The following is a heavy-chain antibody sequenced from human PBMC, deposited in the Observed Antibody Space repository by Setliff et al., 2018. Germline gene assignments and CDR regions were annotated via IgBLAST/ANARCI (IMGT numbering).Heavy chain of an antibody. V-gene: IGHV1-2*02. D-gene: IGHD3-10*01. CDR1: GYTFTTYG. CDR3: ANARLYYYGSGSYGYYYYMDV. Sequence: ASVKVSCKASGYTFTTYGVAWVRQAPGQGLEWMGWINPNSGGTNYAQKFQGRVTMTRDTSISTAYMELSRLRSDDTAVYYCANARLYYYGSGSYGYYYYMDVWGKGTTVTVSS. CDR2: INPNSGGT. J-gene: IGHJ6*03.